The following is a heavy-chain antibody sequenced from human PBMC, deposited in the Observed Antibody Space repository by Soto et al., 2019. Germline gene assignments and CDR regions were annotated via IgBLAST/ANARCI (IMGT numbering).Heavy chain of an antibody. J-gene: IGHJ4*02. D-gene: IGHD3-10*01. CDR3: ARGRFGDLTSYYFDY. CDR1: GFTFSSYW. CDR2: IKEDGSEN. V-gene: IGHV3-7*05. Sequence: EVQLVESGGGLVQPGGSLRLSCAASGFTFSSYWMSWVRQAPGKGLEWVANIKEDGSENYYVDSVKGRFTISRDNAKNSLYLQMNSLRAEDTAVYYCARGRFGDLTSYYFDYWGQGTLVTVSS.